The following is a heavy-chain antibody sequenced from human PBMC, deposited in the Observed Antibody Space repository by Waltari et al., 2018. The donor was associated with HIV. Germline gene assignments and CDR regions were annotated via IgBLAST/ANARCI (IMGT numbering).Heavy chain of an antibody. CDR3: SREGYGGNPANNFDF. Sequence: QVHLQQSGAGLLKPSETLSLTCTVSGGSFSGSYWSWSRQPPGQGLEWIGEVNHSGNINYNPSLKSRLIISVDTSKRQFSLRLKSVTAADTAVYYCSREGYGGNPANNFDFWGQGTLVSVSS. D-gene: IGHD2-15*01. CDR2: VNHSGNI. V-gene: IGHV4-34*01. CDR1: GGSFSGSY. J-gene: IGHJ4*02.